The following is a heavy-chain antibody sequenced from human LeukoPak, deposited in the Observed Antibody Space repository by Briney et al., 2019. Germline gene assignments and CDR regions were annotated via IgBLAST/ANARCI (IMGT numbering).Heavy chain of an antibody. CDR3: ARGKEMATIIIDD. CDR2: MNPNSGIT. Sequence: GASVKVSCTASGYTFTSYDITWVRQATGQGLEWMGWMNPNSGITGYAQKFQGRVTMTRSTSISTAYMELSSLRCQDTAVYYCARGKEMATIIIDDWGQGTLVTVSS. J-gene: IGHJ4*02. CDR1: GYTFTSYD. V-gene: IGHV1-8*01. D-gene: IGHD5-24*01.